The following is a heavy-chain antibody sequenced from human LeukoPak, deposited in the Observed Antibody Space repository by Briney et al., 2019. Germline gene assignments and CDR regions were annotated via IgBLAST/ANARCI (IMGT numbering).Heavy chain of an antibody. D-gene: IGHD2-2*02. V-gene: IGHV3-69-1*01. CDR3: ARDDHTSWFTA. Sequence: SGDSLRLSCAASGFISSSYNMNWVRQAPGKGLEWVASSMSGGFLHYADSVKGRFTVSRNNAENSVYLQLNSLRADDTAVYYCARDDHTSWFTAWGQETLVTVSS. CDR2: SMSGGFL. J-gene: IGHJ5*02. CDR1: GFISSSYN.